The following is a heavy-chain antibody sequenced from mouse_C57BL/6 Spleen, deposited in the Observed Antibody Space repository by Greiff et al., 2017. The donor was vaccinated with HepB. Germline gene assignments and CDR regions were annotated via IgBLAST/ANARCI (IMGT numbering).Heavy chain of an antibody. V-gene: IGHV1-64*01. CDR2: IHPNSGST. Sequence: QVQLQQSGAELVKPGASVKLSCKASGYTFTSYWMHWVKQRPGQGLEWIGMIHPNSGSTNYNEKFKSKATLTVDKSSSTAYMQLSSLTSEDSAVYYCARYYGSSYAYFDYWGQGTTLTVSS. J-gene: IGHJ2*01. CDR3: ARYYGSSYAYFDY. D-gene: IGHD1-1*01. CDR1: GYTFTSYW.